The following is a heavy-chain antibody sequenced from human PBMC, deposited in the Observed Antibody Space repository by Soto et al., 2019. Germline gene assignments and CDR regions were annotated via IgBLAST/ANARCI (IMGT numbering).Heavy chain of an antibody. V-gene: IGHV4-59*01. CDR1: GGSISSYY. D-gene: IGHD3-10*01. J-gene: IGHJ4*02. CDR2: IYYSGST. Sequence: SETLSLTCTVSGGSISSYYWSWIRQPPGKGLEWIGYIYYSGSTNYNPSLRSRVTISLDTSKNQFSLKLSSVTAADTAVYYCASSFYSGSGSSTYYFDYWGQGTLVTVSS. CDR3: ASSFYSGSGSSTYYFDY.